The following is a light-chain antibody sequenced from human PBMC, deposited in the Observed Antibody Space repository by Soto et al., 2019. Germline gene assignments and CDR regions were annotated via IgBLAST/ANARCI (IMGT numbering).Light chain of an antibody. CDR2: DVS. Sequence: QSALTQPRSVSGSPGQSVTISCTGTSSDVGGYNYVSWYQQHPGKAPKLMIYDVSKRPSGVPDRFSGSKSGNTASLTISGLQAEDEADYYCVLYMGSGILVFGGGTKLTVL. CDR1: SSDVGGYNY. V-gene: IGLV2-11*01. J-gene: IGLJ2*01. CDR3: VLYMGSGILV.